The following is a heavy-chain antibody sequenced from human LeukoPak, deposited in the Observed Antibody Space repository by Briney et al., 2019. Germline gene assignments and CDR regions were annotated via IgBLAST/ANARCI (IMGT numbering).Heavy chain of an antibody. J-gene: IGHJ4*02. Sequence: SETLSLSRTVSGGSISSGDYYWSWIRQPPGKGLEWIGYIYYSGSTYYNPSLKSRVTISVDTSKNQFSLKLSSVTAADTAVYYCARARGESDYWGQGTLVTVSS. D-gene: IGHD3-10*01. V-gene: IGHV4-30-4*01. CDR3: ARARGESDY. CDR1: GGSISSGDYY. CDR2: IYYSGST.